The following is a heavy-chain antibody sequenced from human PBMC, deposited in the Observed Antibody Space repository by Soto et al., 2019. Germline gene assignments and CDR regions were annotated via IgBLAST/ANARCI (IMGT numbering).Heavy chain of an antibody. CDR2: ISANSGNR. CDR1: GYIFTNHG. V-gene: IGHV1-18*01. CDR3: ARDDYGDPFFDY. Sequence: HVQLVQSGPEVKKPGTSVKVSCKAYGYIFTNHGISWVRQAPGQGLEWMGWISANSGNRNFAQNFQGRVTMTTDTSTRTAYMELRSLTSDDTAIYYCARDDYGDPFFDYWGQGTLVTVSS. J-gene: IGHJ4*02. D-gene: IGHD4-17*01.